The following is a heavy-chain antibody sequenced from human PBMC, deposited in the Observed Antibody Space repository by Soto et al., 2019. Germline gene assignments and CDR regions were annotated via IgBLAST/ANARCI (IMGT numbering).Heavy chain of an antibody. CDR2: VFHTGTT. J-gene: IGHJ4*02. Sequence: QVQLQESGPGLVKPSGTLSLTCAVSGDSVSSPYYWCWVRQPPGKGLEWIGEVFHTGTTSYNPSPRSRVTISMDKSNNQFSLDLRSVTAADPAVYYCARSAGWYAVHSWGPGTLVIVSS. V-gene: IGHV4-4*02. CDR3: ARSAGWYAVHS. CDR1: GDSVSSPYY. D-gene: IGHD6-19*01.